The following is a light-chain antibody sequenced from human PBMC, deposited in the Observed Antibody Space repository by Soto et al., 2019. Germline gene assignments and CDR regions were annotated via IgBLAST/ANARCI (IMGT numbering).Light chain of an antibody. CDR3: QQRTNWPLT. V-gene: IGKV3-11*01. CDR2: DAF. Sequence: EVVLTQSPDTLSLPAGERATLSCRASQSISSYLAWYQQKPGQAPRLLIYDAFNRATGIPARFSGSGSGTDFTLTISSLEPEDFAVYYCQQRTNWPLTFGQGTKVDIK. CDR1: QSISSY. J-gene: IGKJ1*01.